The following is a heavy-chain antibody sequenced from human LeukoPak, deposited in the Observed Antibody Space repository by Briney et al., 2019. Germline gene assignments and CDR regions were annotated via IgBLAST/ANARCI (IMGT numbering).Heavy chain of an antibody. CDR3: ARGGIAARPLYYYFDY. J-gene: IGHJ4*02. D-gene: IGHD6-6*01. Sequence: GASVKVSCKASGGTFSSYAISWVRQAPGQGLEWMGGIIPIFGTANYAQKFQGRVTITTDESTSTAYMELSSLRSEDTAVYYCARGGIAARPLYYYFDYWGQGTLVTVSS. CDR1: GGTFSSYA. V-gene: IGHV1-69*05. CDR2: IIPIFGTA.